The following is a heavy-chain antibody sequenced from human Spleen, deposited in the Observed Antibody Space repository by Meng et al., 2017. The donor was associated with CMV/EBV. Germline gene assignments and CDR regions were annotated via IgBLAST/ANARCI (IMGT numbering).Heavy chain of an antibody. CDR3: AQAGYEILTAYEDGYYFEY. CDR1: FRGKY. V-gene: IGHV4-34*01. CDR2: IKHSGSA. D-gene: IGHD3-9*01. Sequence: FRGKYGTGSRQAAGKGLEWNEEIKHSGSANCNQSLKSRDNVSVDVSSKHFSVKLTSVTAADTAMYYCAQAGYEILTAYEDGYYFEYWGQGILVTVSS. J-gene: IGHJ4*02.